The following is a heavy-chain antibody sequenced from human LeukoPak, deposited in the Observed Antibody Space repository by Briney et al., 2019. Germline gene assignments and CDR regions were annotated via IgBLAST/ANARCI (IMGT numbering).Heavy chain of an antibody. J-gene: IGHJ4*02. CDR3: ARDYYDSSAYRYYFDY. V-gene: IGHV4-61*02. D-gene: IGHD3-22*01. CDR2: IYSSGST. CDR1: GGSISSGSYY. Sequence: SETLSLTCTVSGGSISSGSYYWSWIRQPAGKGLEWIGRIYSSGSTNYNPSLKSRVTISVDTSKNQFSLKLSSVTAADTAVYYCARDYYDSSAYRYYFDYWGQGTLVTVSS.